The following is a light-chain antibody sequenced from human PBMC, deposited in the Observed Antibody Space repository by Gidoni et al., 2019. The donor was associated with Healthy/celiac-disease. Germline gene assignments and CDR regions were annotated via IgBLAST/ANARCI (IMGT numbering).Light chain of an antibody. CDR1: QSVSSSY. J-gene: IGKJ2*01. Sequence: EIVLTQSPGTLSLSPGERATLSCRASQSVSSSYLAWYQQKPGQAPRLLIYGASSRATGIPDRFSGSGSGTDFTLTISRLEPEDFAVYYCQQYGSSPPRHTFXXXTKL. CDR3: QQYGSSPPRHT. CDR2: GAS. V-gene: IGKV3-20*01.